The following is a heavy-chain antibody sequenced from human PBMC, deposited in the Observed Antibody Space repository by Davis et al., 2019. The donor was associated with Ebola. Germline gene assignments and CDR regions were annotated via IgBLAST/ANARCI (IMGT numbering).Heavy chain of an antibody. CDR1: GFIVSSNY. CDR3: ARDRSGTSFDY. D-gene: IGHD3-10*01. Sequence: GGSLRLSCAASGFIVSSNYMSWVRQAPGKGLQWVSNLYGDGRTDYADSVKGRFTTSRDISKNSFYLQMNSLRAEDTAIYYCARDRSGTSFDYWGQGTLVTVSS. J-gene: IGHJ4*02. CDR2: LYGDGRT. V-gene: IGHV3-53*01.